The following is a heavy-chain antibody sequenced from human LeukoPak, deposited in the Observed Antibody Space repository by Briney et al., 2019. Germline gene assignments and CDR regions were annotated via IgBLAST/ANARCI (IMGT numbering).Heavy chain of an antibody. CDR2: ISSSSYI. CDR3: AGDADYGDYFDY. Sequence: GGSLRLSCAASGFTFSSYSMNWVRQAPGKGLEWVSSISSSSYIYYADSVKGRFTISRDNAKNSLYLQMNSLRAEDTAVYYCAGDADYGDYFDYWGQGTLVTVSS. J-gene: IGHJ4*02. D-gene: IGHD4-17*01. V-gene: IGHV3-21*01. CDR1: GFTFSSYS.